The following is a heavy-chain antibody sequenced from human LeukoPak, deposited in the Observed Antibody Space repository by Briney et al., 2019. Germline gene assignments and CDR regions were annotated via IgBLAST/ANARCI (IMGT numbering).Heavy chain of an antibody. CDR1: GGSFSGYY. J-gene: IGHJ5*02. Sequence: PSETLSLTFAVYGGSFSGYYWSWIRQPPGKGLEWIGEINHSGSTNYNPSLKSRVTISVDTSKNQFSLKLSSVTAADTAVYYCARLYYDFWSGRPGGFDPWGQGTLVTVSS. D-gene: IGHD3-3*01. CDR2: INHSGST. CDR3: ARLYYDFWSGRPGGFDP. V-gene: IGHV4-34*01.